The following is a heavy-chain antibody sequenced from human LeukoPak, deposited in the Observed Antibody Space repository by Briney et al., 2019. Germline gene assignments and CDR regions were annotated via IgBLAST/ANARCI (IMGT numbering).Heavy chain of an antibody. J-gene: IGHJ5*02. V-gene: IGHV4-59*08. CDR3: ARLESGCSSTSCYNWFDP. CDR1: GGSISSYY. Sequence: SETLSLTCTVSGGSISSYYWSWIRQPPGKGLEWIGYIYYSGSTNYDPSLKSRVTISVDTSKNQFSLKLSSVTAADTAVYCCARLESGCSSTSCYNWFDPWGQGTLVTVSS. CDR2: IYYSGST. D-gene: IGHD2-2*01.